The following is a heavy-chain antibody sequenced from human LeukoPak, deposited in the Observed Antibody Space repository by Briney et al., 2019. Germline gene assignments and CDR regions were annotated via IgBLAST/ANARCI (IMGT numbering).Heavy chain of an antibody. Sequence: PGGSLRLSCAASGFTFSSYSMNWVRQAPGKGLEWVSYISSGSSTIYYADSVKGRFTISRDNAKNSLYLQMNSLRAEDTAVYYCAREAVHMITFGGVIASSHGMDVWGQGTTVTVSS. V-gene: IGHV3-48*01. CDR3: AREAVHMITFGGVIASSHGMDV. D-gene: IGHD3-16*02. CDR2: ISSGSSTI. J-gene: IGHJ6*02. CDR1: GFTFSSYS.